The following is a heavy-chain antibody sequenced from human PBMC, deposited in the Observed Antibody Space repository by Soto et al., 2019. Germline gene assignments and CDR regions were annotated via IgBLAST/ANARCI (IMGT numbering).Heavy chain of an antibody. J-gene: IGHJ4*02. CDR3: ARVIIAARRPGLNYFDY. D-gene: IGHD6-6*01. CDR1: GGSISSDGYY. Sequence: SETLSLTCTVSGGSISSDGYYWSWIRQHPGKGLEWIGYIYYSGSTYYNPSLKSRVTISVDTSKNQFSLKLSSVTAADTAVYYCARVIIAARRPGLNYFDYWGQGTLVTVSS. CDR2: IYYSGST. V-gene: IGHV4-31*03.